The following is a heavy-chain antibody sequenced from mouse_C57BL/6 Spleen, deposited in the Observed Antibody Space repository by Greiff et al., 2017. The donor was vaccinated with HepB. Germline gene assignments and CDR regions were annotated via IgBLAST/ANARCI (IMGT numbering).Heavy chain of an antibody. CDR2: ISSGGSYT. CDR1: GFTFSSYG. Sequence: EVQVVESGGDLVKPGGSLKLSCAASGFTFSSYGMSWVRQTPDKRLEWVATISSGGSYTYYPDSVKGRFTISRDNAKNTLYLQMSSLKSEDTAMYYCARQRESFDYWGQGTTLTVSS. J-gene: IGHJ2*01. CDR3: ARQRESFDY. V-gene: IGHV5-6*01.